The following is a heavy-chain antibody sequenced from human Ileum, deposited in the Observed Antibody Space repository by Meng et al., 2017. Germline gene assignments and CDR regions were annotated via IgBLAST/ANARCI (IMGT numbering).Heavy chain of an antibody. J-gene: IGHJ4*02. V-gene: IGHV3-23*01. D-gene: IGHD5-18*01. CDR1: GFIFSSFA. CDR2: ISGGGAIT. Sequence: GESLKTSCAASGFIFSSFAMSWVRQAPGKGLEWVSLISGGGAITDYAVSVKGRFTISRDTSENTLYLQMSSLTAEDTAMYYCATDGPPDPGFSFGPTHFWGQGTLVTVSS. CDR3: ATDGPPDPGFSFGPTHF.